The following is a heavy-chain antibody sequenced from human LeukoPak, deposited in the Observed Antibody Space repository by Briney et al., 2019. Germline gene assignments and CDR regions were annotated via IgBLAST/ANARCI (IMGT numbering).Heavy chain of an antibody. J-gene: IGHJ6*03. Sequence: GASVKVSCKASGYTFSDYYMHWVRQAPGQGLEWMGWINPDSGGTNYAQKFQGRVTMTRDTSIRTAYMELSRLRSDDTAVYYCARVTESYGSGRRHNYYYYYMDVWGKGTTVTISS. V-gene: IGHV1-2*02. CDR3: ARVTESYGSGRRHNYYYYYMDV. D-gene: IGHD3-10*01. CDR1: GYTFSDYY. CDR2: INPDSGGT.